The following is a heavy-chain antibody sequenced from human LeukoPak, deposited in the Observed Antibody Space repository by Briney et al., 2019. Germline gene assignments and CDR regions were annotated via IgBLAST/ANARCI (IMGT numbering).Heavy chain of an antibody. V-gene: IGHV4-59*01. CDR1: GGSISSYY. J-gene: IGHJ4*02. Sequence: PSETLSLTCTVSGGSISSYYWSWIRQSPGKGLEWVGYIYYSGSTHYNPSLKSRVTISIDTSENQFSLKLSSVTAADTAVYYCARGQSYSSNWYYFDYWGQGTLVTVSS. CDR2: IYYSGST. D-gene: IGHD6-13*01. CDR3: ARGQSYSSNWYYFDY.